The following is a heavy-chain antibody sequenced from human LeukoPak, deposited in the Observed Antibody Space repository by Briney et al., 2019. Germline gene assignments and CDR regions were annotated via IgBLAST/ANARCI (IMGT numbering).Heavy chain of an antibody. CDR1: GYTFTSYY. Sequence: GASVTVSCKASGYTFTSYYMHWVRQAPGQGLEWMGIINPSGSSTSYAQKFQGRVTMTRDTSTSTVYMELSSLRSEDTAVYYCARAKLRLPRGASAFDYWGQGTLVTVSS. CDR2: INPSGSST. V-gene: IGHV1-46*01. J-gene: IGHJ4*02. CDR3: ARAKLRLPRGASAFDY. D-gene: IGHD3-3*01.